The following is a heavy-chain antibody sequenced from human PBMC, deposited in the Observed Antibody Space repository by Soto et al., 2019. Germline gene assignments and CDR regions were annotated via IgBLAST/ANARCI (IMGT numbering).Heavy chain of an antibody. V-gene: IGHV4-4*02. J-gene: IGHJ5*02. Sequence: QVQLQESGPGLVQPSGTLSLTCAVSGDSINNSHWWSWVRQTPGKGLEWIGETYHSGTTNYNPSLKTRVTISIAKSKNQFSLKIHAVTAAETAVYYRAREVNSSTARGPNWFDPWGQGTLVTVSS. D-gene: IGHD6-13*01. CDR1: GDSINNSHW. CDR2: TYHSGTT. CDR3: AREVNSSTARGPNWFDP.